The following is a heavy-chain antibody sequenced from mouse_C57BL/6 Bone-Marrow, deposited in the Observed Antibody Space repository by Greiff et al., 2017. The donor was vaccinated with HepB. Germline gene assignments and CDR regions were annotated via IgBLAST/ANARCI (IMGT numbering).Heavy chain of an antibody. CDR3: ARGSFRRRLLFAY. D-gene: IGHD3-2*02. Sequence: QVQLQQPGAELVKPGASVKLSCKASGYTFTSYWMQWVKQRPGQGLEWIGEIDPSDSYTNYNQKFKGKATLTVDTSSSTAYMQLSSLTSEDSAVYYCARGSFRRRLLFAYWGQGTMVTVSA. CDR2: IDPSDSYT. J-gene: IGHJ3*01. V-gene: IGHV1-50*01. CDR1: GYTFTSYW.